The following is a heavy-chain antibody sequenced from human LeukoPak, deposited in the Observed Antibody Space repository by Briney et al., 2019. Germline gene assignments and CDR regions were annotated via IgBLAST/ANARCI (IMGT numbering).Heavy chain of an antibody. CDR2: INHSGST. V-gene: IGHV4-34*01. D-gene: IGHD2-15*01. CDR3: ARGQWSCSGGSCYANWFDP. CDR1: GGSFSGYY. J-gene: IGHJ5*02. Sequence: SETLSLTCAVYGGSFSGYYWSWIRQPPGKGLEWIGEINHSGSTNYNPSLKSRVTISVDTSKNQFSLKLSSVTAADTAVYYCARGQWSCSGGSCYANWFDPWGQGTLVTVSS.